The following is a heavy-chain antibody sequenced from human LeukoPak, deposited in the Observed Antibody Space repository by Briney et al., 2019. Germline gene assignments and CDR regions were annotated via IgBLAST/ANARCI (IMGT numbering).Heavy chain of an antibody. CDR3: ARDRRIQLWEFDY. V-gene: IGHV7-4-1*02. J-gene: IGHJ4*02. CDR2: INTNTGNP. CDR1: GYIFDIYA. Sequence: ASVKVSCKASGYIFDIYAMIWVRQAPGQGLELMGWINTNTGNPTYAQGLTGRFVFSLDTSVSTAYLQISSLKAEDTAVYYCARDRRIQLWEFDYWGQGTLVTVSS. D-gene: IGHD5-18*01.